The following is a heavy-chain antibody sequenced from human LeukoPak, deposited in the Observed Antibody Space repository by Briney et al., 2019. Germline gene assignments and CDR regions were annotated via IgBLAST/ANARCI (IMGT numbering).Heavy chain of an antibody. V-gene: IGHV3-23*01. CDR1: GFTFSSYA. Sequence: GGSLRLSCAASGFTFSSYAMSWVRQAPGKGLEWVSAISGSGGSTYYADSGKGRFTISRDNSKNTLYLQMNSLRAEDTAVYYCAKGSVDIVATIADYWGQGTLVTVSS. D-gene: IGHD5-12*01. J-gene: IGHJ4*02. CDR2: ISGSGGST. CDR3: AKGSVDIVATIADY.